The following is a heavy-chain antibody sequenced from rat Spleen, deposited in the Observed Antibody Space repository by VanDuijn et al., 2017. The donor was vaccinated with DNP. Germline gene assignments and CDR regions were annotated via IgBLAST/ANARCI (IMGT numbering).Heavy chain of an antibody. J-gene: IGHJ2*01. D-gene: IGHD1-11*01. V-gene: IGHV5-7*01. Sequence: EVQLVESGGDLVQPGRSLKLSCVASGFTFSDYNMAWVRQAPKKGLEWVGTISYDGSSTNYRDSVKGRFTISRDNAKSTLYLQMDSLRSEDTATFYCTTDFERGYWGQGVMVTVSS. CDR2: ISYDGSST. CDR3: TTDFERGY. CDR1: GFTFSDYN.